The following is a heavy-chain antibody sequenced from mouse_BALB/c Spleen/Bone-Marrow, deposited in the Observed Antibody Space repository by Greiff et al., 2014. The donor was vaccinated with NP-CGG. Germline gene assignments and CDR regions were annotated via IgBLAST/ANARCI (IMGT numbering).Heavy chain of an antibody. Sequence: VQLQQSGAKLVRPGVSVKISCKGSGYTFTDHAMHWVKRSHAKSLEWIGLISGYYGGAIYNQKFKGKATMTVDKSSSTAYTELARLTSEDSAIYYCARSGKVRNAMDYWGQGTSVTVSS. CDR3: ARSGKVRNAMDY. D-gene: IGHD2-14*01. V-gene: IGHV1S137*01. J-gene: IGHJ4*01. CDR2: ISGYYGGA. CDR1: GYTFTDHA.